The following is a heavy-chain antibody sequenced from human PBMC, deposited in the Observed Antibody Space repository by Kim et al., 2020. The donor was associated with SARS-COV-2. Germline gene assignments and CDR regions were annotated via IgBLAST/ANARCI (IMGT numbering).Heavy chain of an antibody. V-gene: IGHV3-30*18. J-gene: IGHJ4*02. CDR1: GFTFSSYG. Sequence: GGSLRLSCAASGFTFSSYGMHWVRQAPGKGLEWVAVISYDGSNKYYADSVKGRFTISRDTSYNTLYLQMNSLRAEDTAVYYCAKDGGADYYGSGSFWGQGTLVTVSS. CDR3: AKDGGADYYGSGSF. CDR2: ISYDGSNK. D-gene: IGHD3-10*01.